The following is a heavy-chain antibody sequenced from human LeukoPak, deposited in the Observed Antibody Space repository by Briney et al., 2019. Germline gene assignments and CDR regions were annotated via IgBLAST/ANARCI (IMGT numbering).Heavy chain of an antibody. CDR1: GCTFSSYG. Sequence: PSGSLRLSCAASGCTFSSYGMHWVRQAPGKGLEWVAVIWYDGGNTYYADSVKGRFTISRDTTKNTVYLQPYSLGADAAAVYYCERKGSSSGGANFDCWHQGTLVIVSS. CDR2: IWYDGGNT. CDR3: ERKGSSSGGANFDC. J-gene: IGHJ4*02. V-gene: IGHV3-33*01. D-gene: IGHD6-6*01.